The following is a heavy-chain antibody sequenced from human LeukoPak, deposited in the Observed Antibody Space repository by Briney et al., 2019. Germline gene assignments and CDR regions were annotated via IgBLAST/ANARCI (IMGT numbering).Heavy chain of an antibody. CDR2: IYTTGST. V-gene: IGHV4-4*07. CDR1: GGSISNYY. CDR3: ARGCSSTSCWLRMDV. D-gene: IGHD2-2*01. J-gene: IGHJ6*02. Sequence: SETLSLTCTVSGGSISNYYWTWIRQPAGKGLEWIRRIYTTGSTNYNPSLESRVTMSVDTSKNQFSLKLSSVTAADTAVYYCARGCSSTSCWLRMDVWGQGTTVTVSS.